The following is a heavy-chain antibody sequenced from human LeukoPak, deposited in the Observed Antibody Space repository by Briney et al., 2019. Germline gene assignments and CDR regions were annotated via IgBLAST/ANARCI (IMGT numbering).Heavy chain of an antibody. CDR3: ARYDFWSGSTHYFDY. D-gene: IGHD3-3*01. J-gene: IGHJ4*02. CDR1: GFTFSSYS. CDR2: ISSSSTI. V-gene: IGHV3-48*01. Sequence: PGGSLRLSCAASGFTFSSYSMNWVRQAPGKGLEWVSYISSSSTIYYADSVKGRFTISRDNAKNSLYLQMNSLRAEDTAVYYCARYDFWSGSTHYFDYWGQGTLVTVSS.